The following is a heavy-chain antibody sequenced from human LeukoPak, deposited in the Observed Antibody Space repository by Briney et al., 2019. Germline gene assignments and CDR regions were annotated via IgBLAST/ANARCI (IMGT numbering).Heavy chain of an antibody. CDR3: ARGQFRLSDYDSSGFDY. CDR2: ISSSGGYT. Sequence: PGGSLRLSCAASRFTFSSYAMSWVRQAPGKGLEWVSTISSSGGYTYYADSVKGRFTISRDNSKNTLYLQMISLRAEDTAVYYCARGQFRLSDYDSSGFDYWGQGTLVTVSS. J-gene: IGHJ4*02. D-gene: IGHD3-22*01. V-gene: IGHV3-23*01. CDR1: RFTFSSYA.